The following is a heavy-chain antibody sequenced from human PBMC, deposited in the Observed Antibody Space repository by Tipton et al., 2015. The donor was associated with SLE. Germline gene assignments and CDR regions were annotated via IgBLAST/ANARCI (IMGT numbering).Heavy chain of an antibody. D-gene: IGHD1-1*01. Sequence: QLVQSGAEVKKPGESLKIYCKSYGYSFNNYWIGWVRQMPGKGLERMGIIYPGDSDTRYSPSFQGQVTISADKSIKTAYLQWSSLKASDTAMYYCVRQDLTGTTFDYWGQGTLVTVSS. CDR3: VRQDLTGTTFDY. CDR1: GYSFNNYW. V-gene: IGHV5-51*01. CDR2: IYPGDSDT. J-gene: IGHJ4*02.